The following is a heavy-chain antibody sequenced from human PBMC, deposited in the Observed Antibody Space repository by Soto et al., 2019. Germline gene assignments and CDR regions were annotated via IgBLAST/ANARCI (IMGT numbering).Heavy chain of an antibody. D-gene: IGHD6-19*01. CDR2: IYQSWST. Sequence: SETLSLTFTVSGGSISTSDWWSWVRQPPGNGLEWISEIYQSWSTNYNPSLKIRVTISVDKSRNQFSLKLSSVTAADTAVYYCARRAVADTSWFHXWGQGTLVTVSX. CDR1: GGSISTSDW. J-gene: IGHJ5*02. CDR3: ARRAVADTSWFHX. V-gene: IGHV4-4*02.